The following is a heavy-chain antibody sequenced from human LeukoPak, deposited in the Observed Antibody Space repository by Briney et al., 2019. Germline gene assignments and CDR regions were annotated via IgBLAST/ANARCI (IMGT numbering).Heavy chain of an antibody. J-gene: IGHJ6*02. V-gene: IGHV1-69*13. CDR3: ARIPRRYYYYGMDV. D-gene: IGHD2-21*01. CDR2: IIPIFGTA. CDR1: GGTFSSYA. Sequence: ASVKVSCTASGGTFSSYAISWVRQAPGQGLEWMGGIIPIFGTANYAQKFQGRVTITADESTSTAYMELSSLRSEDTAVYYCARIPRRYYYYGMDVWGQGTTVTVSS.